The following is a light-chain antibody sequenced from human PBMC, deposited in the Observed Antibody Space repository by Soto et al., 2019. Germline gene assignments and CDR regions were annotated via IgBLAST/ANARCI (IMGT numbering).Light chain of an antibody. CDR3: QQLNGYQLA. J-gene: IGKJ4*01. Sequence: DIQLTQSPSFLSASVGDTVTITCRASQGMSTYLAWYQQKPGKVPKLLIRSASTLQSGVPPRFSGSGSATEYTLTISTLQPDDSGIYYCQQLNGYQLAFGGGTNVEIK. CDR1: QGMSTY. CDR2: SAS. V-gene: IGKV1-9*01.